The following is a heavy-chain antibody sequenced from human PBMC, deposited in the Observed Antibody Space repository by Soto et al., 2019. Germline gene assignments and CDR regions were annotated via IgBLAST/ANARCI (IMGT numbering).Heavy chain of an antibody. Sequence: PSETLSLTCTVSGGSISTYYWSWVRQPPGKGLEWIGYVYYSGSTNYNPSLKSRVTISVDTSKNQFSLKLTSVTAADTAVYYCARGGKYYDFWSGYQITNWFDPWGQGTLVTVS. V-gene: IGHV4-59*12. CDR2: VYYSGST. CDR1: GGSISTYY. D-gene: IGHD3-3*01. CDR3: ARGGKYYDFWSGYQITNWFDP. J-gene: IGHJ5*02.